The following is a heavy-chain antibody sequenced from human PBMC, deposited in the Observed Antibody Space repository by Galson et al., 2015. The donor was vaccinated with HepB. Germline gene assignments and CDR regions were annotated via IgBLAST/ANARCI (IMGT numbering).Heavy chain of an antibody. CDR3: AKPRGFGGYYFRY. CDR2: ISGSGGST. Sequence: SLRLSCAASGFTFSSYAMSWVRQAPGKGLEWVSAISGSGGSTYYADSVKGRFTISRDNSKNTLYLQMNSLRAEDTAVYYCAKPRGFGGYYFRYWGQGTLVTVSS. V-gene: IGHV3-23*01. CDR1: GFTFSSYA. D-gene: IGHD3-10*01. J-gene: IGHJ4*02.